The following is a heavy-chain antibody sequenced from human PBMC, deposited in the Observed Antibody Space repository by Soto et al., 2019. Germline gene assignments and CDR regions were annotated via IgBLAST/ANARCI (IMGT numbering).Heavy chain of an antibody. D-gene: IGHD5-18*01. CDR2: ITKSSRTI. V-gene: IGHV3-48*04. CDR3: ATAAGYSSSAIDY. CDR1: GFSFSTYS. Sequence: GGSLRLSCAASGFSFSTYSMNWVRQAPGQGMEWISYITKSSRTIYYADSVKGRLTISRDNAKNSLYLQMNSLTLEDTAVYYWATAAGYSSSAIDYWGQGTLVTVSS. J-gene: IGHJ4*02.